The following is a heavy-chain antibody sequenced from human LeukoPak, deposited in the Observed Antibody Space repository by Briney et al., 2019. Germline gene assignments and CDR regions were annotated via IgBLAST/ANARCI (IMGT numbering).Heavy chain of an antibody. V-gene: IGHV3-30*18. CDR3: AKAVVPAAIGRSWFDP. CDR1: GFTFSSYG. Sequence: GGSLRLSCAASGFTFSSYGMHWVRQAPGKGLEWVAVISYDGSNKYYADSVEGRFTISRDNSKNTLYLQMNSLRAEDTAVYYCAKAVVPAAIGRSWFDPWGQGTLVTVSS. D-gene: IGHD2-2*01. CDR2: ISYDGSNK. J-gene: IGHJ5*02.